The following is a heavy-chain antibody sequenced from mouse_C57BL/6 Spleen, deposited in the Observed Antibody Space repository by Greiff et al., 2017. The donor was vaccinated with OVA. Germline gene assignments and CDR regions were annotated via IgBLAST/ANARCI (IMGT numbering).Heavy chain of an antibody. CDR3: ARVYYYGSPYAMDY. D-gene: IGHD1-1*01. CDR2: IDPSDSYT. J-gene: IGHJ4*01. CDR1: GYTFTSYW. Sequence: QVQLQQPGAELVMPGASVKLSCKASGYTFTSYWMHWVKQRPGQGLEWIGEIDPSDSYTNYNQKFKGKSTLTVDKSSSTAYMQLSSLTSEDSAVYDCARVYYYGSPYAMDYWGQGTSVTVSS. V-gene: IGHV1-69*01.